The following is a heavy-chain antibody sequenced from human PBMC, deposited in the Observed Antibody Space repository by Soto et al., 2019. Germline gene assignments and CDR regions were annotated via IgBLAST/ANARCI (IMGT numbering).Heavy chain of an antibody. J-gene: IGHJ5*02. D-gene: IGHD6-13*01. V-gene: IGHV1-8*01. CDR2: MNPNSGNT. CDR3: ARERSAAGTGWFDP. CDR1: GCTFTSYD. Sequence: QVQLVQSGAEVKKPGASVKVSGKASGCTFTSYDINWVRQATGQGLEWMGWMNPNSGNTGYAQKFQGRVTMTRNTSISTAYMELSSLRSEDTAVYYCARERSAAGTGWFDPWGQGTLVTVSS.